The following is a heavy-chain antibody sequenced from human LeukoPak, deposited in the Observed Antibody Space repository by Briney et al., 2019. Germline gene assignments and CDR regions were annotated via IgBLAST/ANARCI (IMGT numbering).Heavy chain of an antibody. CDR3: ARKGYGYDY. D-gene: IGHD5-18*01. CDR1: GFTFRSYA. CDR2: ISGSGGST. Sequence: GGSLRLSCVASGFTFRSYAMHWVRQAPGKGLEWVSGISGSGGSTYYADSMKGRFTLSRDNSKNTLYLQMSSLRAEDTAIYYCARKGYGYDYWGQGTLVTVSS. J-gene: IGHJ4*02. V-gene: IGHV3-23*01.